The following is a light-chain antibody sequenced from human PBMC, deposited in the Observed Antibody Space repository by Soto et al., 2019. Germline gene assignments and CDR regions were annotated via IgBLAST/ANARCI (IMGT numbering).Light chain of an antibody. V-gene: IGKV1-5*01. CDR1: QSINSR. CDR2: DAS. J-gene: IGKJ1*01. CDR3: QQYETFSGT. Sequence: DIQMTQSPSTLSASVGDRVTITCRASQSINSRLAWYQQRPGKAPDLLIYDASALPRGVPSRFSGSGSGTKFTLTIASLQPDDFATYYCQQYETFSGTFGPGTKVDIK.